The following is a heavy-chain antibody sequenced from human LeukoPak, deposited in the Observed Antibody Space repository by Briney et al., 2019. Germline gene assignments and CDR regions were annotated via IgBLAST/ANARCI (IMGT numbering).Heavy chain of an antibody. J-gene: IGHJ4*02. V-gene: IGHV3-21*01. CDR2: ISSSSSYI. CDR3: ARSRAYDFWSGYPLYFDY. D-gene: IGHD3-3*01. CDR1: GFTFSSYS. Sequence: PGGSLRLSCAASGFTFSSYSMNWVRQAPGKGLEWVSSISSSSSYIYYADSVKGRFTISRDNAKNSLYLQMNSLRAEDTAVYYCARSRAYDFWSGYPLYFDYWGQGTLVTVSS.